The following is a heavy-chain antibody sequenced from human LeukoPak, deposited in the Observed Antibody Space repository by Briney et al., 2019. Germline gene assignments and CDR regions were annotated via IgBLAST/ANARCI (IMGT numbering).Heavy chain of an antibody. CDR1: GYTFTSYA. CDR3: ASPLGDYGAYYYYGMDV. V-gene: IGHV1-3*01. D-gene: IGHD4-17*01. Sequence: ASVKVSCKASGYTFTSYAMHWVRQAPGQRLEWMGWINAGNGNTKYSQKFQGRVTITRDTSASTAYMELSSPRSEDTAVYYCASPLGDYGAYYYYGMDVWGQGTTVTVSS. J-gene: IGHJ6*02. CDR2: INAGNGNT.